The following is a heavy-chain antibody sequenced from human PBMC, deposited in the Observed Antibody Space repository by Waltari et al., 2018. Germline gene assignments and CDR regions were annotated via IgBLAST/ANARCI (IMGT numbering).Heavy chain of an antibody. CDR1: GGSISSGGYY. CDR2: IYYSGRT. J-gene: IGHJ4*02. V-gene: IGHV4-31*03. D-gene: IGHD3-10*01. CDR3: ARDGIGEYYFDY. Sequence: QVQLQESGPGLVKPSQTLSLTCTVSGGSISSGGYYWSWIRQHPGKGLEWIGYIYYSGRTYYNPSLKSRVTISVDTSKNQFSLKLSSVTAADTAVYYCARDGIGEYYFDYWGQGTLVTVSS.